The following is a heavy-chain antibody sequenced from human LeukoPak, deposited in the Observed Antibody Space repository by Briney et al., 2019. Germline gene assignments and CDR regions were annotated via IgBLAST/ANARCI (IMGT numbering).Heavy chain of an antibody. CDR1: GFIFSDYS. CDR3: ARDHNYAFDN. J-gene: IGHJ4*02. V-gene: IGHV3-48*04. D-gene: IGHD1-1*01. Sequence: GGSLRLSCAASGFIFSDYSMNWARQAPGKGLEWISYIGISSGNTKYADSVKGRFTISRDNAKNSLYLQMNSLRVEDTAVYYCARDHNYAFDNWGQGTLVTVSS. CDR2: IGISSGNT.